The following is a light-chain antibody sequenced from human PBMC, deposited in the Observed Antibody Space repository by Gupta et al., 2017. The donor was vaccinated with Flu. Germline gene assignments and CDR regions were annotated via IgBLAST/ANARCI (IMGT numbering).Light chain of an antibody. CDR3: HQYNSLWT. CDR2: RAS. Sequence: EIVMTQSPATLSVSPGERATFSCRASQSVGSNFAWYQQKPGQAPRLIINRASVRAPGIPSRFSGGGDVKDFTPTSSRRQYEASDGYCAHQYNSLWTFGQGTXLDI. J-gene: IGKJ2*02. V-gene: IGKV3-15*01. CDR1: QSVGSN.